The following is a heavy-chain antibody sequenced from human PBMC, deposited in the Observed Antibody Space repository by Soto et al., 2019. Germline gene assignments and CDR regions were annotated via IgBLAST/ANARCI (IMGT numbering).Heavy chain of an antibody. J-gene: IGHJ6*02. CDR3: ARADRTLVTSYSLDV. D-gene: IGHD2-21*02. CDR2: VHHSVST. CDR1: CYSISSGYH. V-gene: IGHV4-38-2*01. Sequence: SDTLSLTCAVSCYSISSGYHWGWIRQPPGKGLEWLGSVHHSVSTYYNPSLKSRLTISLDTSKKHFSLKLSSVTDADTAAYYCARADRTLVTSYSLDVWGQGTTVTVS.